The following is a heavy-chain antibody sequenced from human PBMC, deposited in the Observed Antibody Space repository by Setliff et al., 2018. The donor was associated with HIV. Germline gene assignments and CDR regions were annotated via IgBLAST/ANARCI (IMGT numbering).Heavy chain of an antibody. CDR3: ARGGSNSWSPFDY. D-gene: IGHD6-13*01. V-gene: IGHV3-21*01. Sequence: GGSLRLSCAASGFTFTDYTMNWVRQAPGKGLEWVSSITSGSTYVNYADSVKGRFSISRDNSKNSLYLQMISLRAEDTAVYYCARGGSNSWSPFDYWGQGTLVTVSS. CDR2: ITSGSTYV. J-gene: IGHJ4*02. CDR1: GFTFTDYT.